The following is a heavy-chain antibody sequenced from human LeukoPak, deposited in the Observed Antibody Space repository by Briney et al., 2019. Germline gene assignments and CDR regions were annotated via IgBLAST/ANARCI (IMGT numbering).Heavy chain of an antibody. CDR2: IFYSGNT. CDR1: GVSISSYY. V-gene: IGHV4-59*08. D-gene: IGHD1-26*01. CDR3: ARLAAISGSDYPAD. J-gene: IGHJ4*02. Sequence: SETLSLTCTVSGVSISSYYWSWIRQPPGRGLEWIGYIFYSGNTIYNPSLRSRVTISADTSKNHFSLRLRSVTAADTAVYYCARLAAISGSDYPADWGQGTLVTASS.